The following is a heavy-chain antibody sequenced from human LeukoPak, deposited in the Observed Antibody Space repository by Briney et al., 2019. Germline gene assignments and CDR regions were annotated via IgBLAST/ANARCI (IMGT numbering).Heavy chain of an antibody. V-gene: IGHV4-59*11. J-gene: IGHJ5*02. D-gene: IGHD6-13*01. CDR2: IYYSGST. CDR1: GGSISSHY. Sequence: SETLSLTCTASGGSISSHYWSWIRQPPGKGLEWIGYIYYSGSTNYNPSLKSRVTISVDTSKNQFSLKLSSVTAADTAVYYCARGSSSSWYWFDPWGQGTLVTVSS. CDR3: ARGSSSSWYWFDP.